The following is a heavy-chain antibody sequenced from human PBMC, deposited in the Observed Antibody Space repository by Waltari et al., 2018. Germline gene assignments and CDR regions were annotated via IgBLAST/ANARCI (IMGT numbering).Heavy chain of an antibody. CDR3: ASLYGGNPVRYYYYGMDV. J-gene: IGHJ6*02. V-gene: IGHV4-34*01. CDR1: GGSFSGYY. Sequence: QVQLQQWGAGLLKPSETLSLTCAVYGGSFSGYYWSWIRQPPGKGLEWIGEINHSGSTNYNPSLKSRVTISVDTSKNQFSLKLSSVTAADTAVYYCASLYGGNPVRYYYYGMDVWGQGTTVTVSS. D-gene: IGHD4-17*01. CDR2: INHSGST.